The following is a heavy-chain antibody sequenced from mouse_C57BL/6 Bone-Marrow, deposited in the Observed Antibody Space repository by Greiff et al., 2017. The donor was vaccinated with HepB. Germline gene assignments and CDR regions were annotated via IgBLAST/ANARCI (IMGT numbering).Heavy chain of an antibody. J-gene: IGHJ2*01. CDR2: FNSNGGST. D-gene: IGHD1-1*01. CDR3: ARDRDYGSTLFDY. CDR1: GFTFSSYG. V-gene: IGHV5-6-3*01. Sequence: EVKLMESGGGLVQPGGSLKLSCAASGFTFSSYGMSWVRQTPDKRLELVATFNSNGGSTYYPDSVKGRFTISRDNAKNTLYLQMSSLKSEDTAMYYCARDRDYGSTLFDYWGQGTTLTVSS.